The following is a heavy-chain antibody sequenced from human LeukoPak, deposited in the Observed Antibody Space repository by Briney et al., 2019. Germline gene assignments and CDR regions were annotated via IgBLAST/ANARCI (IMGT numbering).Heavy chain of an antibody. Sequence: SETLSLTCTVSGGSVSSGSYYWSWIRQPPGKGLEWIGYIYYSGSTNYNPSLKSRVTISVDTSKNQFSLKLSPVTAADTAVYYCARVAGGYYYYYGMDVWGKGTTVTVSS. D-gene: IGHD6-13*01. CDR3: ARVAGGYYYYYGMDV. V-gene: IGHV4-61*01. CDR1: GGSVSSGSYY. CDR2: IYYSGST. J-gene: IGHJ6*04.